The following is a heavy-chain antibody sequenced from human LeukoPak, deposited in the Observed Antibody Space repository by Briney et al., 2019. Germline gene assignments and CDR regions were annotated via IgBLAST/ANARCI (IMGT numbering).Heavy chain of an antibody. CDR3: ARGATTVTAFY. D-gene: IGHD4-17*01. V-gene: IGHV3-30*04. Sequence: GGSLRLSCAASGFTFSSYAMHWVRQAPGKGLEWVAVISYDGSNKYYADSVKGRFTISRDNSKNTLYLQMNSLRAEDTAVYYCARGATTVTAFYWGQGTLVTVSS. CDR1: GFTFSSYA. J-gene: IGHJ4*02. CDR2: ISYDGSNK.